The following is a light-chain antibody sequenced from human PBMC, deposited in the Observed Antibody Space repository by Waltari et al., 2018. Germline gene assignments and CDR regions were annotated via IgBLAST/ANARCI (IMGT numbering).Light chain of an antibody. J-gene: IGKJ4*01. V-gene: IGKV3-11*01. Sequence: EVVLTQSQATLSLSPGERATLPCRASQSVYNFLARYQQKPGHAPRLLIYESSQRATGIPARFSGSGSGTDFTLTISNLEPEDVAVYYCQQRANWPPLTFGGGTKVEIK. CDR2: ESS. CDR3: QQRANWPPLT. CDR1: QSVYNF.